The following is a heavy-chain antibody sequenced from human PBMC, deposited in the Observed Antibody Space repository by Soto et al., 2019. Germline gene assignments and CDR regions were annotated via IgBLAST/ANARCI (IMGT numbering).Heavy chain of an antibody. D-gene: IGHD3-10*01. CDR2: IKQDGSEK. CDR3: ARDPWMNYGSGSPGLGGNWFDP. CDR1: GFTFSSYW. J-gene: IGHJ5*02. Sequence: PGGSLRLSCAASGFTFSSYWMSWVRQAPGKGLEWVANIKQDGSEKYYVDSVKGRFTISRDNAKNSLYLQMNSLRAEDTAVYYCARDPWMNYGSGSPGLGGNWFDPWGKGTLVTVSS. V-gene: IGHV3-7*01.